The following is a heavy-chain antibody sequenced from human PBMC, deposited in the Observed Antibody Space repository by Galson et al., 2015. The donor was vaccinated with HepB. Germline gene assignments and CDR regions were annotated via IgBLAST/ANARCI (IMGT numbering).Heavy chain of an antibody. D-gene: IGHD2-2*01. CDR3: AKAVGYCSSTSCLPKGYFDY. J-gene: IGHJ4*02. Sequence: SLRLSCAASGFTFSSYAMSWVRQALGKGLEWVSAISGSGGSTYYADSVKGRFTISRDNSKNTLYLQMNSLRAEDTAVYYCAKAVGYCSSTSCLPKGYFDYWGQGTLVTVSS. V-gene: IGHV3-23*01. CDR2: ISGSGGST. CDR1: GFTFSSYA.